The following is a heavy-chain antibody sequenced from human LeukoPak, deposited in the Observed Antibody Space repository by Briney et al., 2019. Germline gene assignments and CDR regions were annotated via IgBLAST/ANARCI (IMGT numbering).Heavy chain of an antibody. CDR3: ARHWGSRGAFDI. Sequence: SSETLSLTCSVAGGSINSFYWSWIRQPPGKGLEWIGYIYYSGSTNYNPSLKSRVTISVDTSKNQFSLNLSSVTAADTAVYYCARHWGSRGAFDIWGQGTMVTVSS. CDR2: IYYSGST. V-gene: IGHV4-59*01. J-gene: IGHJ3*02. D-gene: IGHD7-27*01. CDR1: GGSINSFY.